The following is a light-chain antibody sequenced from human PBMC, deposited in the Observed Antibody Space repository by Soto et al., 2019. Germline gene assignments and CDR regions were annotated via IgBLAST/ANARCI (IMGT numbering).Light chain of an antibody. CDR1: QSISSN. Sequence: DIQMTQSPSSLSASVGDRVTITCRASQSISSNLNWYQQKPGNAPKLLIYAASSLQSGVPSRFSGSGSGTEFTLTISSLQPEDFATYYFQQSYNTPYTLGQGTKLEIK. CDR2: AAS. V-gene: IGKV1-39*01. J-gene: IGKJ2*01. CDR3: QQSYNTPYT.